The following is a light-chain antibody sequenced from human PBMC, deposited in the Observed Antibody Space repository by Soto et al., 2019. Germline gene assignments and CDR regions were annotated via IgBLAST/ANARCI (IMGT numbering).Light chain of an antibody. V-gene: IGLV2-14*01. CDR1: SRDVGGHNY. J-gene: IGLJ1*01. Sequence: QSALTQPASVSGSPGQSITISCTGTSRDVGGHNYVSWYQQHPGKAPKLMIYEVTNRPSGVSNRFSGSKSGNTASLTISGLQAEDEADYYCSSYTSTNTLVVFGTGTKVTVL. CDR3: SSYTSTNTLVV. CDR2: EVT.